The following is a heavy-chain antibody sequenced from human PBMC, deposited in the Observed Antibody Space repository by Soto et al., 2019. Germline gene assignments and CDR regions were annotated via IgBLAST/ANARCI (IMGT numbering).Heavy chain of an antibody. Sequence: EVQLVGSGGGLVQPGGSLKLSCAASGFTFSGSAMHWVRQASGKGLEWVGRIRSKANSYATAYAASVKGRFTISRDDSKNTAYLQMNSLKTEDTAVYYCTSRVSAADREKHAFDIWGQGTMVTVSS. CDR3: TSRVSAADREKHAFDI. V-gene: IGHV3-73*01. CDR1: GFTFSGSA. D-gene: IGHD6-25*01. J-gene: IGHJ3*02. CDR2: IRSKANSYAT.